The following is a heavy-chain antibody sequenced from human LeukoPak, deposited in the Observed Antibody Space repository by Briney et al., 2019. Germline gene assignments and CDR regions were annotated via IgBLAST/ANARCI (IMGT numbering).Heavy chain of an antibody. Sequence: ASLTVSCKASEYIFTDYYIHWVRQAPGQGLEWMGWINPNSGGTNYAQNFQDRVTMTGDTSISTAYMELSRLISDDTAIYYCARGGDNYDILTQWGQGTLVTVSS. CDR3: ARGGDNYDILTQ. CDR1: EYIFTDYY. CDR2: INPNSGGT. V-gene: IGHV1-2*02. D-gene: IGHD3-9*01. J-gene: IGHJ4*02.